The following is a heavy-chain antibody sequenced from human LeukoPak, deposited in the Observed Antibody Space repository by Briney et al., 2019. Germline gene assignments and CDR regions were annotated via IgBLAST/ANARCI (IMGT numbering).Heavy chain of an antibody. J-gene: IGHJ6*03. CDR2: IYHSGST. V-gene: IGHV4-30-2*01. CDR1: GGSISSGGYY. CDR3: ARRFLGYYYYYMDV. D-gene: IGHD2/OR15-2a*01. Sequence: PSETLSLTCTVSGGSISSGGYYWSWIRQPPGKGLEWIGYIYHSGSTYYNPSLKSRVTISVDRSKNQFSLKLSSVTAADTAVYYCARRFLGYYYYYMDVWGKGTTVTVSS.